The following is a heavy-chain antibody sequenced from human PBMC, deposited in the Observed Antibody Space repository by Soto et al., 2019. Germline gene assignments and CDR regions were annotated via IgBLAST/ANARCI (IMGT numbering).Heavy chain of an antibody. D-gene: IGHD4-17*01. J-gene: IGHJ4*02. CDR3: ARGVSYGDYTEFFDY. Sequence: SETLSLTCAVSGGSISSGGYSWSWIRQPPGKGLEWIGYIYHSGSTYYNPSLKSRVTISVDRSKNQFSLKLSSVTAADTAVYYCARGVSYGDYTEFFDYWGQGTLVTVSS. V-gene: IGHV4-30-2*01. CDR1: GGSISSGGYS. CDR2: IYHSGST.